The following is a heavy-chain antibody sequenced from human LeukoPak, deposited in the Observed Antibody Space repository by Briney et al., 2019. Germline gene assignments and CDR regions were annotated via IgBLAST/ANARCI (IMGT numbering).Heavy chain of an antibody. CDR2: INPNSGGT. CDR3: ARQDLEWFIWFDP. V-gene: IGHV1-2*02. CDR1: GYTFTGYY. Sequence: ASVKVSCKASGYTFTGYYMHWVRQAPGQGLEWMGWINPNSGGTNYAQKFQGRVTITRATSISTAYMELSRLRSDDTAVYYCARQDLEWFIWFDPWGQGTLVTVSS. D-gene: IGHD3-3*01. J-gene: IGHJ5*02.